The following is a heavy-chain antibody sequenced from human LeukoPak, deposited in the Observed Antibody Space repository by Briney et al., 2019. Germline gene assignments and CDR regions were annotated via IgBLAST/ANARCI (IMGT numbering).Heavy chain of an antibody. CDR1: GYSFTSYW. V-gene: IGHV5-51*01. Sequence: GESLKISCKGSGYSFTSYWIGWVRQMPGKGLEWMGIIYPGDSDTRYSPSFQGQVTISADKSISTAYLQWGSLKASDTAMYYCARVLDGSGDYFDYWGQGTLVTVSS. D-gene: IGHD5-24*01. J-gene: IGHJ4*02. CDR3: ARVLDGSGDYFDY. CDR2: IYPGDSDT.